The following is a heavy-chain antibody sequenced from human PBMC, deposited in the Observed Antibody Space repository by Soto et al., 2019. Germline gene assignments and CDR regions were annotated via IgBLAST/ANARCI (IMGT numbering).Heavy chain of an antibody. CDR2: IYYSGST. CDR1: GGSISSYY. Sequence: NPSETLSLTCTVSGGSISSYYWSWIRQPPGKGLEWIGYIYYSGSTNHNPSLKSRVTISVDTSKNQFSLKLSSVTAADTAVYYCARDEGRFLEWSDAFDIWGQGTMVTVSS. J-gene: IGHJ3*02. V-gene: IGHV4-59*01. D-gene: IGHD3-3*01. CDR3: ARDEGRFLEWSDAFDI.